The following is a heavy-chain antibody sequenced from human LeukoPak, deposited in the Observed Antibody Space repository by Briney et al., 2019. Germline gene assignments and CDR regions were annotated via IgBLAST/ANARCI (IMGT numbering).Heavy chain of an antibody. CDR3: ARSGVVVAALERGVANWFDP. CDR1: GFTFSSYS. D-gene: IGHD2-15*01. V-gene: IGHV3-21*01. J-gene: IGHJ5*02. CDR2: ISSSSYI. Sequence: GGSLRLSCAASGFTFSSYSMNWVRQAPGKGLEWVSSISSSSYIYNADSVKGRLTISRDNAKNSLFLQMNSLRAEDTAVYYCARSGVVVAALERGVANWFDPWGQGTLVTVSS.